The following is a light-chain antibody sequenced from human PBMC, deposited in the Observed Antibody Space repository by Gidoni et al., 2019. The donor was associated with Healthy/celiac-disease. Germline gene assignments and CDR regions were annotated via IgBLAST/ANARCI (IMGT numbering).Light chain of an antibody. J-gene: IGKJ2*01. CDR1: QSLLHSNGYNY. V-gene: IGKV2-28*01. CDR2: LCS. Sequence: DIVMTQSPLSLPVTPGEPASIPCRSSQSLLHSNGYNYLDWDLQKPGQSPQLLIYLCSNRASGVPDRVSGSGSGTDFTLKISRVEAEDVGVYYCMQALQTHTFGQGTKLEIK. CDR3: MQALQTHT.